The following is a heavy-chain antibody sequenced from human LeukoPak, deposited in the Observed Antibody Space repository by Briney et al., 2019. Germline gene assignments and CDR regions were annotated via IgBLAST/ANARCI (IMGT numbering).Heavy chain of an antibody. Sequence: SGGSLRLSCAASGFTVSSNYMSWVRQAPGKGLEWVSFIYSGGNTYYADSVKGRFTISRDNSKNTLYLQMNGLRGEDTAVYYCAKDDGGSPPNAFEIWGQGTLVTVSS. CDR3: AKDDGGSPPNAFEI. CDR1: GFTVSSNY. CDR2: IYSGGNT. J-gene: IGHJ3*02. V-gene: IGHV3-66*01. D-gene: IGHD3-10*01.